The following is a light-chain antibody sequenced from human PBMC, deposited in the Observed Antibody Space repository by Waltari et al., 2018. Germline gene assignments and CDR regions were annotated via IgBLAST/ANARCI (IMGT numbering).Light chain of an antibody. Sequence: QSALTQPASVSGSPGQSITISCTGTSSDVGGYNYVSWYQQHPGKAPKFIIYDVSNRPSGVSTRFSGSKSGNTASLTFSGLQAEDEADYYCNSYTSSRTFVFGTGTKVTVL. CDR1: SSDVGGYNY. V-gene: IGLV2-14*03. CDR3: NSYTSSRTFV. CDR2: DVS. J-gene: IGLJ1*01.